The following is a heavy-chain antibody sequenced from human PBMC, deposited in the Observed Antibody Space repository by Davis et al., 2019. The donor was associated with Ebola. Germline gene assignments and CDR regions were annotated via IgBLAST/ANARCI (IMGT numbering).Heavy chain of an antibody. CDR1: EFTFGNYW. D-gene: IGHD5-12*01. J-gene: IGHJ5*02. CDR2: LSQAESEK. V-gene: IGHV3-7*01. CDR3: SREMRSAYGQIDL. Sequence: PGGSLRLSCVASEFTFGNYWMTWVRQVRGKGLEWVASLSQAESEKRYVDSVKGRFTISRDNAKDSLYLQMNSLRVDDTAVYYCSREMRSAYGQIDLWGQGTLVIVSS.